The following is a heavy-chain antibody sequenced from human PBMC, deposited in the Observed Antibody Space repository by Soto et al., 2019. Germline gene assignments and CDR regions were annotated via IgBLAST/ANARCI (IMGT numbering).Heavy chain of an antibody. V-gene: IGHV4-39*01. J-gene: IGHJ4*02. CDR2: MYYSGSA. Sequence: FGGWIRQAPGKGLEWIGTMYYSGSAYYNPSLKSRVTISVDSSKNQFSLKLTSVTAADTAVYSCACPPNGDTNLFDYWGQGTLVSVS. D-gene: IGHD5-18*01. CDR3: ACPPNGDTNLFDY. CDR1: F.